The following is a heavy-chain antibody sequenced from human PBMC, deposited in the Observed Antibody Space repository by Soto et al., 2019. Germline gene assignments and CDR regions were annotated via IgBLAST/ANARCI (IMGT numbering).Heavy chain of an antibody. Sequence: EVQLLESGGGLVQPGGSLRLSCVASGFSFSGFAMSWVRQAPGKGLVWVSSITGTGVSIYYADSVRGRFTISRDNSKNTPYLQMSSLRAEDTARYYCAKDSIPYSSSYDLDHWGRGAQVTVSS. CDR1: GFSFSGFA. CDR3: AKDSIPYSSSYDLDH. J-gene: IGHJ4*02. CDR2: ITGTGVSI. V-gene: IGHV3-23*01. D-gene: IGHD6-6*01.